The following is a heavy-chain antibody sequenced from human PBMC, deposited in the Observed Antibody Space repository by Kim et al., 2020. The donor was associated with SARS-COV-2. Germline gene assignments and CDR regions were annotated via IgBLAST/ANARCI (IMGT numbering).Heavy chain of an antibody. Sequence: GGSLRLSCAASGFTFSSYDMHWVRQATGKGLEWVSAIGTAGDTYYPGSVKGRFTISRENAKNSLYLQMNSLRAGDAAVYYCARGGGYDILTGYPRIGIGDPNYYYYYGMDVWGQGTTVTVSS. CDR1: GFTFSSYD. CDR3: ARGGGYDILTGYPRIGIGDPNYYYYYGMDV. D-gene: IGHD3-9*01. CDR2: IGTAGDT. J-gene: IGHJ6*02. V-gene: IGHV3-13*04.